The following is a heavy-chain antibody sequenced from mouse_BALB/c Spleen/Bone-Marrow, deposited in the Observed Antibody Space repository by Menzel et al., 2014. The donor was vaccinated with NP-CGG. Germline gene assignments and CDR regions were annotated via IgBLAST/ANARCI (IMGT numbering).Heavy chain of an antibody. CDR1: GDSITSGY. Sequence: EVQRVESGPSLVKPSQTLSLTCSVTGDSITSGYWNWIRKFPGNKLEYMGYISYSGNTYYNPSLKSRISITRDTSKNQYYLQLNSVPTEDTATYYCATYDGYCFNYWGQGTTLTVSS. CDR3: ATYDGYCFNY. D-gene: IGHD2-3*01. J-gene: IGHJ2*01. CDR2: ISYSGNT. V-gene: IGHV3-8*02.